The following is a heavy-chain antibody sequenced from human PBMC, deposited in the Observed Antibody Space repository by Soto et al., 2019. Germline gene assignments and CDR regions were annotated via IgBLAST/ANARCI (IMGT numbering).Heavy chain of an antibody. CDR1: GFSLSTSGVG. D-gene: IGHD6-6*01. Sequence: SGPTLVNPTQTLTLTCTFSGFSLSTSGVGVGWIRQPPGKALEWLALIYWVDDKRYSPSLKSRLTITKDTSKNQVVLTMTNMDPVDTATYYCAHRRAGIAARSWFDPWGQGTLVTVSS. V-gene: IGHV2-5*02. CDR2: IYWVDDK. J-gene: IGHJ5*02. CDR3: AHRRAGIAARSWFDP.